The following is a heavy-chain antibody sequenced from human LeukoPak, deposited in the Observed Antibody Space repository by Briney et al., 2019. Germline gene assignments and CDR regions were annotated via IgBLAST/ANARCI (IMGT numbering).Heavy chain of an antibody. V-gene: IGHV1-2*02. CDR1: GYTFTGYY. CDR3: GTLLSNGPFDY. J-gene: IGHJ4*02. CDR2: IYPNTGAT. Sequence: GASVKVSCKASGYTFTGYYMHWVRQAPGQGLAWMGYIYPNTGATKYAQKFQGRVTMTRDTSISTAYMELSGLRSDDTAVYYCGTLLSNGPFDYWGQGSLVTVSS.